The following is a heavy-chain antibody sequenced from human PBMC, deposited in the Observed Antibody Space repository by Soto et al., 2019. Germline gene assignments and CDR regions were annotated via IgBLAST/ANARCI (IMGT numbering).Heavy chain of an antibody. Sequence: QVQLVQSGAEVRKPGASVKLSCKTSGHSFTSYYIHWVRQAPGQGLEWMGVVNPSRGSTNYAQKFQGRLTLRSEPSPSTVYMELSSLISDDAAVFYCAHALGYSSGFDPWGQGALVTVSS. V-gene: IGHV1-46*01. CDR1: GHSFTSYY. J-gene: IGHJ5*02. CDR2: VNPSRGST. D-gene: IGHD5-18*01. CDR3: AHALGYSSGFDP.